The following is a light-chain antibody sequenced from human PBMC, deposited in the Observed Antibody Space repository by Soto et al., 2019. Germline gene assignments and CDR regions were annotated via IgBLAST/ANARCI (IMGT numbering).Light chain of an antibody. CDR1: HSVLYTYNNKNY. CDR2: WAS. Sequence: DIVMTPSPDSLAVSLGERVTINCKSSHSVLYTYNNKNYLAWYQQKSGQPPKLLIYWASTRESGVPDRFSGSGSGTDFTLTISSLQAEDGAVYYCQQYYDSPITFGQGTRLEIK. CDR3: QQYYDSPIT. V-gene: IGKV4-1*01. J-gene: IGKJ5*01.